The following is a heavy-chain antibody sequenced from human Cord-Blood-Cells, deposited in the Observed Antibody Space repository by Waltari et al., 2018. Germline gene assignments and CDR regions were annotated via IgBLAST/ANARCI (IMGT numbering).Heavy chain of an antibody. Sequence: QLQLQESGPGLVKPSETLSLTCTVSGGSISSSSYYWGWIRQPPGKGLAWIGSIYYSGSTYYNPSLKCRVTISVDTSKNQFSLKLSSVTAADTAVYYCARRCSSTSCYFRVDYWGQGTLVTVSS. CDR3: ARRCSSTSCYFRVDY. J-gene: IGHJ4*02. CDR2: IYYSGST. V-gene: IGHV4-39*01. CDR1: GGSISSSSYY. D-gene: IGHD2-2*01.